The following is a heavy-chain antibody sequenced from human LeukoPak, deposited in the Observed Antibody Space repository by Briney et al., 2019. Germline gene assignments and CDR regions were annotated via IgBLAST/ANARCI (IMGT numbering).Heavy chain of an antibody. V-gene: IGHV3-7*01. D-gene: IGHD2-15*01. CDR2: IRQDGSDE. CDR3: ARDRSSDIVVVASYEH. CDR1: GISLSSLW. J-gene: IGHJ4*02. Sequence: GGSLRLSCAASGISLSSLWMSWFRQAPGKGLEWVADIRQDGSDEHYVASVKGRFTISRDSTSLFLQMNSLRAEDTAVYYCARDRSSDIVVVASYEHWGQGTLVTVSS.